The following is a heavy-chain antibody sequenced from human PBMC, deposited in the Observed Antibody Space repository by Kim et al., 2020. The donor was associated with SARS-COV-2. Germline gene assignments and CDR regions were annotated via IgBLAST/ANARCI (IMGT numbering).Heavy chain of an antibody. J-gene: IGHJ6*02. V-gene: IGHV1-69*04. Sequence: SVKVSCKASGGTFSSYAISWVRQAPGQGLEWMGRIIPILGIANYAQKFQGRVTITADKSTSTAYMELSSLRSEDTAVYYCARGSGIVNYYGSGSAYYYYYYGMDVWGQGTTVTVSS. D-gene: IGHD3-10*01. CDR3: ARGSGIVNYYGSGSAYYYYYYGMDV. CDR1: GGTFSSYA. CDR2: IIPILGIA.